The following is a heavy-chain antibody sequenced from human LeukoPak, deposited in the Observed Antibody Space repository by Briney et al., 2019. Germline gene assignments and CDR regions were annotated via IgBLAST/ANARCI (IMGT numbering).Heavy chain of an antibody. D-gene: IGHD6-19*01. CDR1: GYTFTSYD. CDR2: MNPNSGNT. J-gene: IGHJ5*02. V-gene: IGHV1-8*01. CDR3: ARDHPQWLSKYNWFDP. Sequence: ASVKVSCKASGYTFTSYDINWVRQATGQGLEWMGWMNPNSGNTGYAQKLQGRVTMTRNTSISTAYMELSSLRSENTAVYYCARDHPQWLSKYNWFDPWGQGTLVTVSS.